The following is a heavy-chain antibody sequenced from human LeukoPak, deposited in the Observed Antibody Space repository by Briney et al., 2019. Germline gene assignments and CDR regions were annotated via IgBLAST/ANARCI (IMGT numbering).Heavy chain of an antibody. V-gene: IGHV4-4*07. CDR3: ARDPSHCGGDCYSD. J-gene: IGHJ4*02. CDR1: GGSISSYY. CDR2: IYTSGST. Sequence: SETPPLTCTVSGGSISSYYWSWIRQPAGKGLEWIGRIYTSGSTNYNPSLKSRVTMSVDTSKNQFSLKLSSVTAADTAVYYCARDPSHCGGDCYSDWGQGTLVTVSS. D-gene: IGHD2-21*01.